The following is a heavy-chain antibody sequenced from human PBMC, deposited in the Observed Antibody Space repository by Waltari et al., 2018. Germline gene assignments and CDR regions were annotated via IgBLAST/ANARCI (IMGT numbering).Heavy chain of an antibody. V-gene: IGHV3-23*01. CDR2: MSGSTGST. Sequence: EVQLLESGGGLVQPGGSLRLSCAASGFTFSNYAMSWVRQAPGKGLEWVSLMSGSTGSTYYADSVKGRFTISRDNSKNTRYLQMNSLRAEDTAVFYCAKGISGTNSGIDFWGQGTLVTVSS. CDR3: AKGISGTNSGIDF. D-gene: IGHD1-26*01. CDR1: GFTFSNYA. J-gene: IGHJ4*02.